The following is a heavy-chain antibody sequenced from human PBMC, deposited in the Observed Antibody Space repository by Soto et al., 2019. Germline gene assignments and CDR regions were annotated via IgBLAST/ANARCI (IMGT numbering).Heavy chain of an antibody. CDR1: GFTFNTFA. D-gene: IGHD2-8*01. CDR3: AKTIMGSFWAGDY. Sequence: EVQRSESGGGLVQPGGSLRLSCVASGFTFNTFAISWVRQAPGKGLVWVSGIGGSGASTFYAASVKGRFTISRDNSKNTLYLQMHSLRDEDTAVYYCAKTIMGSFWAGDYWGQGTLVTVSS. J-gene: IGHJ4*02. CDR2: IGGSGAST. V-gene: IGHV3-23*01.